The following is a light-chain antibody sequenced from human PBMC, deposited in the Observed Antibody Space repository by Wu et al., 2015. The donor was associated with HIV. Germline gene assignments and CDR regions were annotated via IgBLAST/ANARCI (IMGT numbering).Light chain of an antibody. CDR3: QQYANWPPET. Sequence: DIVMTQSPATLSVSPGERATLSCRASQSVSSNLAWYQQKPGQAPRLLIYDTSTRATGIPARFSGSGSGTEFTLSISNIQSEDFAVYYCQQYANWPPETFGQGTKVEIK. V-gene: IGKV3-15*01. CDR2: DTS. CDR1: QSVSSN. J-gene: IGKJ1*01.